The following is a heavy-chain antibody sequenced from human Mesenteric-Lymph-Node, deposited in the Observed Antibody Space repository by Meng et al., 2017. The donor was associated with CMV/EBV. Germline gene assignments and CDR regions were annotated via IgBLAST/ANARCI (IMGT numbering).Heavy chain of an antibody. V-gene: IGHV4-39*07. CDR2: MYYSGKT. CDR1: GGSIRRDNYS. J-gene: IGHJ4*02. D-gene: IGHD2-15*01. Sequence: SETLSLTCTVSGGSIRRDNYSWGWIRQSPGKGLEWIGTMYYSGKTYYNPSLKSRLTMSVDTSMNQFSLKVSSVTAADTAVYYCAGDADDICSGYSCYSRLIDSWGRGTLVTVSS. CDR3: AGDADDICSGYSCYSRLIDS.